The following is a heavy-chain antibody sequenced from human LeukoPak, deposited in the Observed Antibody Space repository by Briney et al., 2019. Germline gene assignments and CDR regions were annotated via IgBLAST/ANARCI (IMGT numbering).Heavy chain of an antibody. CDR2: IYPGDSDT. D-gene: IGHD2-2*01. CDR1: GYSFTSYW. J-gene: IGHJ6*03. Sequence: GESLKISCKGSGYSFTSYWIGWVRQMPGKGLEWMGIIYPGDSDTRYSPSFQGQVTISADKSISTAYLQWSSLKASDTAMYYCARFTRSGYCSSTSCPWYMHVWGKGTTVTVSS. V-gene: IGHV5-51*01. CDR3: ARFTRSGYCSSTSCPWYMHV.